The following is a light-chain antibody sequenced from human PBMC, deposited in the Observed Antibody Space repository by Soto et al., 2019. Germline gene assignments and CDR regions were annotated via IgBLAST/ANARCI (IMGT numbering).Light chain of an antibody. Sequence: DIQMTQSPSSLSASVGDRVTITCRASQNINYYLNWYQQKPGKAPKLLIYGASNLQSGVPSRFSGSGSGTDFTLTISSLQLEDFATYFCQQTFRTFLSFGGGTKVEIK. J-gene: IGKJ4*02. CDR3: QQTFRTFLS. CDR2: GAS. CDR1: QNINYY. V-gene: IGKV1-39*01.